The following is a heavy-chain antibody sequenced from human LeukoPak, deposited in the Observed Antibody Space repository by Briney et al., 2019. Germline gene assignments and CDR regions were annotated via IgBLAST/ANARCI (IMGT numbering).Heavy chain of an antibody. CDR1: GFTFSNAW. Sequence: GGSLRLSCAASGFTFSNAWMSWVRQAPGKGLEWVGRIKRKTEGGTTEYAAPVKGRFTISRDDSENTVYLQMSSLKTEDTARYYCATDLLDYWGQGTLVTVSS. CDR2: IKRKTEGGTT. V-gene: IGHV3-15*01. CDR3: ATDLLDY. J-gene: IGHJ4*02.